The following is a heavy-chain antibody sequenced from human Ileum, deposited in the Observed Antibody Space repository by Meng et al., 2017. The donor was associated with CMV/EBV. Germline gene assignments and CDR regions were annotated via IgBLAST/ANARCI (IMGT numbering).Heavy chain of an antibody. J-gene: IGHJ4*02. Sequence: GESLKISCAASGFTFSSYSMSWVRQAPGKGLEWVSSISANSKYTYYGDSVKGRFTISRDNARNSLYLQMDSLRVEDTAVYYCARDISGWARDYWGQGTLVTVSS. CDR1: GFTFSSYS. CDR3: ARDISGWARDY. V-gene: IGHV3-21*01. D-gene: IGHD6-19*01. CDR2: ISANSKYT.